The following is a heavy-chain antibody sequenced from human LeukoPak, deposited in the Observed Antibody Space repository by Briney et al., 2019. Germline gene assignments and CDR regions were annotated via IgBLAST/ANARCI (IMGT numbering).Heavy chain of an antibody. D-gene: IGHD2-21*01. V-gene: IGHV4-4*07. CDR2: IYTSGSP. CDR3: ASSPRIASYMDV. Sequence: SETLSLTCTVSGGSISSYYWSWIRQPAGKGLEWIGRIYTSGSPNYNPSLKSRVTMSVDTSKNQFSLKLSSVTAADTAVYYCASSPRIASYMDVWGKGTTVTVSS. CDR1: GGSISSYY. J-gene: IGHJ6*03.